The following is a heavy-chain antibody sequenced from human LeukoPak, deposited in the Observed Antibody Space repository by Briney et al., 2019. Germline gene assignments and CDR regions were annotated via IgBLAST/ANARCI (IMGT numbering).Heavy chain of an antibody. J-gene: IGHJ4*02. CDR1: GFTFGDYA. Sequence: GGSLRLSCTASGFTFGDYAMSWVRQAPGKGLEWVGFIRSKAYGGTTEYAASVKGRFTISRDDSKSIAYLQMNSLKTEDTAVYYCTRDLVPYYGSGSHDYWGQGTLVTVSS. CDR2: IRSKAYGGTT. D-gene: IGHD3-10*01. V-gene: IGHV3-49*04. CDR3: TRDLVPYYGSGSHDY.